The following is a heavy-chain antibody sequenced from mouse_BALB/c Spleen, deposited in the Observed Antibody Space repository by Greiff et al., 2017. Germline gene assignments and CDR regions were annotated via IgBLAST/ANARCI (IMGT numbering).Heavy chain of an antibody. CDR3: ARSFITTVVANYFDY. CDR2: ISYSGST. CDR1: GYSITSDYA. Sequence: VQLKESGPGLVKPSQSLSLTCTVTGYSITSDYAWNWIRQFPGNKLEWMGYISYSGSTSYNPSLKSRISITRDTSKNQFFLQLNSVTTEDTATYYCARSFITTVVANYFDYWGQGTTLTVSS. D-gene: IGHD1-1*01. J-gene: IGHJ2*01. V-gene: IGHV3-2*02.